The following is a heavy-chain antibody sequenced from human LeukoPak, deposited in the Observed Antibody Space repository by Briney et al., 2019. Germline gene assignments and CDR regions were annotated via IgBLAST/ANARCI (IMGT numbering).Heavy chain of an antibody. CDR1: GGSFSSSSYY. Sequence: SETLSLTCAVYGGSFSSSSYYWGWIRQPPGKGLEWIGNIYYSGSTYYNPSLKSRVTISVDTPKNQFSLKLSSVTAADTALYYCARHFNGYSNGPIDYWGQGALVTVSS. J-gene: IGHJ4*02. CDR2: IYYSGST. V-gene: IGHV4-39*01. CDR3: ARHFNGYSNGPIDY. D-gene: IGHD5-18*01.